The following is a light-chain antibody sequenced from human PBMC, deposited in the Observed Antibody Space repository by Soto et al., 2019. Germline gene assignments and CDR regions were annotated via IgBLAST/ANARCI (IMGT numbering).Light chain of an antibody. CDR1: SSDVGGYDY. CDR3: SSYTSSSTYV. CDR2: DVS. J-gene: IGLJ1*01. V-gene: IGLV2-14*01. Sequence: QSVLTQPASVSGSPGQSIAISCTGTSSDVGGYDYVSWYQQHPGKAPKLMIYDVSNRPSGVSSRFSGSKSDNTASLTISGLQAEDEDDYYCSSYTSSSTYVFGTGTKVTVL.